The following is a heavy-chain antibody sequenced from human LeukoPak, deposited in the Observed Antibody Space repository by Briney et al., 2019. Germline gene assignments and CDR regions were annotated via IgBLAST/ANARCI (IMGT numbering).Heavy chain of an antibody. D-gene: IGHD3-22*01. J-gene: IGHJ4*02. CDR1: GFIFSSYA. V-gene: IGHV3-23*01. CDR3: AENRFYYDSSGSSFNN. CDR2: ISGSAEAT. Sequence: GGSLRLSCAASGFIFSSYAMNWVRQAPGKGLEWVSGISGSAEATYYADSVKGRFTISRDNSKSTLYLQMNSLRAEDTAVYYCAENRFYYDSSGSSFNNWGQGTLVTVSS.